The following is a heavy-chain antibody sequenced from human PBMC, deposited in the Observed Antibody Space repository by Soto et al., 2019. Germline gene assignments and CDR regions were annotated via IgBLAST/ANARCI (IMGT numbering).Heavy chain of an antibody. CDR1: GFISSSDA. CDR2: ISGSGGST. CDR3: AKVPPGGEPHY. Sequence: GSLRLPSAAFGFISSSDAMSSLRQAPGKGLEWVSAISGSGGSTYYADSVKGRFTISRDNSKNTLYLQMNSLRAEDMSESSCAKVPPGGEPHYWGQGNLVTVS. D-gene: IGHD3-16*01. V-gene: IGHV3-23*01. J-gene: IGHJ4*02.